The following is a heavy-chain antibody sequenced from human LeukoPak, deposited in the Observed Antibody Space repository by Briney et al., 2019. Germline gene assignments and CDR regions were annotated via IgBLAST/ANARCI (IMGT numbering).Heavy chain of an antibody. D-gene: IGHD2-21*02. Sequence: PGGSLRLSCAASGFTFSNYGMHWVRQAPGEGLEWVAFIWNDGSVKYCADSVKGRFTISRDKSKNTLYLQMNSLRPEDTAVYYCAKDAGVTIYYYYHMDVWGKGTTVTISS. CDR2: IWNDGSVK. CDR3: AKDAGVTIYYYYHMDV. CDR1: GFTFSNYG. J-gene: IGHJ6*03. V-gene: IGHV3-30*02.